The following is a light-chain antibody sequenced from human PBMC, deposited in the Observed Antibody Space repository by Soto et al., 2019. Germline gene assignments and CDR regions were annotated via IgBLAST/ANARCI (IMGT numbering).Light chain of an antibody. J-gene: IGKJ2*01. CDR3: QQYSSLPHT. CDR1: QTVSSS. Sequence: EIVLTQSPATLSLSPGERATLSCRASQTVSSSLAWYQQKPGQAPRLLIYEASNRATGIPARFSGSGSGADFTLTISRLEPEDFVVYYCQQYSSLPHTFGQGTKLEVK. V-gene: IGKV3-11*01. CDR2: EAS.